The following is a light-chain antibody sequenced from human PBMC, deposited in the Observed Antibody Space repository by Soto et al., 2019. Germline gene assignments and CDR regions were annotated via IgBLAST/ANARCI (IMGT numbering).Light chain of an antibody. J-gene: IGKJ5*01. CDR2: GAS. V-gene: IGKV3-20*01. CDR3: QQYHNSPIT. CDR1: QSVSSNY. Sequence: EIVLRQSPGTLSLSPGERATLPCRASQSVSSNYLAWYQQKPGQAPRLLIYGASSRATGIPDRFSGSGSGTDFTLTISRLEPEDFAVYYCQQYHNSPITFGQGTRLEIK.